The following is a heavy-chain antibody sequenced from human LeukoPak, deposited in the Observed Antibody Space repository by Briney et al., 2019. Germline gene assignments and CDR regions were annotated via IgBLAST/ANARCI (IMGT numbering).Heavy chain of an antibody. CDR3: ARGSDYDFWSGYPYYFDY. CDR2: IYHSGST. Sequence: SETLSLTCAVSGGSISSGGYSWSWIRQPPGKGLEWIGYIYHSGSTYYNPSLKSRVTISVDRSKNQFSLKLSSVTAADTAVYYCARGSDYDFWSGYPYYFDYWGQGTLVTVSS. D-gene: IGHD3-3*01. V-gene: IGHV4-30-2*01. J-gene: IGHJ4*02. CDR1: GGSISSGGYS.